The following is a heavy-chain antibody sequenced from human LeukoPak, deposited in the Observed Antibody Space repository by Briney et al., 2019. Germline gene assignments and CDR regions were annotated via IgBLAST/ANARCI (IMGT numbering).Heavy chain of an antibody. CDR2: ISYDGSNK. J-gene: IGHJ4*02. V-gene: IGHV3-30*19. CDR3: AKDRVDLLWFGEFADY. D-gene: IGHD3-10*01. Sequence: PGGSLRLSCAASGFTFSSYGMHWVRQAPGKGLEWVAVISYDGSNKYYADSVKGRFTISRDNSKNTLYLQMNSLRAEDTAVYYCAKDRVDLLWFGEFADYWGQGTLVTVSS. CDR1: GFTFSSYG.